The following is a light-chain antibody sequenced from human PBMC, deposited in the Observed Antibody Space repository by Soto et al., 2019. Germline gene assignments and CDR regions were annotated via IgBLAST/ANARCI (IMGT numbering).Light chain of an antibody. CDR2: GAS. V-gene: IGKV3-20*01. J-gene: IGKJ4*01. CDR3: QQYGSSLLT. CDR1: QSVSSSY. Sequence: EIGWTQSPGTLSLSPGERATLSCRASQSVSSSYFAWYQQKPGQAPRLLIYGASSRATGIPDRFSGSGSGTDFTLTISRLEPEDFAVYYCQQYGSSLLTFGGGTKVEIK.